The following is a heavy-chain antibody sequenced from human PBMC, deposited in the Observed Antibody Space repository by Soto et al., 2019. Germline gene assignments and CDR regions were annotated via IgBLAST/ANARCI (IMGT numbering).Heavy chain of an antibody. CDR2: ISAYNGNT. D-gene: IGHD2-2*01. V-gene: IGHV1-18*04. J-gene: IGHJ3*02. CDR3: AREDLGYCSSTSCYGYASDI. Sequence: ASVKVSCKASGYTFTSYGISWVRQAPGQGLEWMGWISAYNGNTNYAQKLQGRVTMTTDTSTSTAYMELRSLRSDDTAVYYCAREDLGYCSSTSCYGYASDIWGQGTMVTV. CDR1: GYTFTSYG.